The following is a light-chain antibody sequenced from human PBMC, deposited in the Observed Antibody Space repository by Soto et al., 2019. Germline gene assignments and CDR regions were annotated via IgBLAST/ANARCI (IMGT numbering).Light chain of an antibody. CDR3: QQLNSYPLGT. J-gene: IGKJ4*01. CDR1: QGISSY. V-gene: IGKV1-9*01. CDR2: AAS. Sequence: DIQLTQSPSFLSASVGDRVTITCRASQGISSYLAWYQQKPGKAPKLLIYAASTLQSGVPSRFSGSGSGTDFTLTISSLQPEDFATYYCQQLNSYPLGTFGGGTKVEIK.